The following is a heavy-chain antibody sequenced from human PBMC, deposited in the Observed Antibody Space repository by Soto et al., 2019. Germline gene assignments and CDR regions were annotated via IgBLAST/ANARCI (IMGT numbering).Heavy chain of an antibody. CDR1: GGTFKTYT. J-gene: IGHJ4*02. CDR2: IIPMYDSA. Sequence: QVQLVQSGAELKKPGSSVNVSCAASGGTFKTYTINWVRQAPGQGLEWIGQIIPMYDSANYAQRFQGRVTISAEKSTHIAYMELSGLRSEDTALYYCATWRTYSGSYCFDYWGQGTLVSVSS. CDR3: ATWRTYSGSYCFDY. D-gene: IGHD1-26*01. V-gene: IGHV1-69*06.